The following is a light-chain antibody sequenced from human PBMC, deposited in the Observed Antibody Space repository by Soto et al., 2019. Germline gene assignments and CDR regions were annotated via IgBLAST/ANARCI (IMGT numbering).Light chain of an antibody. Sequence: QSVLTQPASVSGSPGQSITISCTGTSSDVGGYNYVSWYQQHPGKAPKLLIYEVTNRPSGISYRFSGSKSGNTASLTISGLQVEDEAEYFCGSFTTSRIWVFGGGTKLTVL. CDR3: GSFTTSRIWV. V-gene: IGLV2-14*01. J-gene: IGLJ3*02. CDR1: SSDVGGYNY. CDR2: EVT.